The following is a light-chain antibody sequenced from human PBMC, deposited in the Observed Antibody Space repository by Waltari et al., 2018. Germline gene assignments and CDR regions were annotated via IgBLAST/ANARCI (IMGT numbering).Light chain of an antibody. CDR3: CSYAGSSTYV. Sequence: QSALTQPASVSGSPGQSITISCTGPSSDVGGYNVSWYQQHPGKAPKFVIYDVSQRPSGISNRFSGSKSGNTASLTISRLQAEDEAVYYCCSYAGSSTYVFGTGTMVTVL. CDR1: SSDVGGYN. V-gene: IGLV2-23*02. CDR2: DVS. J-gene: IGLJ1*01.